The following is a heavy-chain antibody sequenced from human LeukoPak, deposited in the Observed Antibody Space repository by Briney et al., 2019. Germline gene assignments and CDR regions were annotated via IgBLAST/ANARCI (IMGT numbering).Heavy chain of an antibody. D-gene: IGHD6-19*01. V-gene: IGHV1-18*04. J-gene: IGHJ5*02. Sequence: ASVKVSCKASGYTFTGYYMHWVRQAPGQGLEWMGWISAYNGNTNYAQKLQGRVTMTTDTSTSTAYMELRSLRSDDTAVYYCARWARLYSSGWSGGGIDPWGQGTLVTVSS. CDR2: ISAYNGNT. CDR1: GYTFTGYY. CDR3: ARWARLYSSGWSGGGIDP.